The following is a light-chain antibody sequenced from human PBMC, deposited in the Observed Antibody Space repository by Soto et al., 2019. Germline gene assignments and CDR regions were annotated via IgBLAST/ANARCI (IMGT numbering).Light chain of an antibody. Sequence: EIVMTQSPASLSVSPGDGVTLSCRASQSVASNVAWYQQKPGQGPRLLIHGASTRAVGVPARFSGSESGTDFTLTISSLQSGDFAVYYCQQYHNWPPQYTFGQGTKLQIK. V-gene: IGKV3-15*01. CDR1: QSVASN. CDR2: GAS. CDR3: QQYHNWPPQYT. J-gene: IGKJ2*01.